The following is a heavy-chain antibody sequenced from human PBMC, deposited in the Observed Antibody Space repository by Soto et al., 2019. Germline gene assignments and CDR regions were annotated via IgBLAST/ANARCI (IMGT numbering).Heavy chain of an antibody. CDR1: GFTFSSYA. CDR2: ISYDGSNK. CDR3: ARARRVYDSSGYYGY. Sequence: QVQLVESGGGVVQPGRSLRLSCAASGFTFSSYAMHWVRQAPGKGLEWVAVISYDGSNKYYADSVKGRFTISRDNSKNTLYLQMNSLRAEDTAVYYCARARRVYDSSGYYGYWGQGTLVTVSS. J-gene: IGHJ4*02. V-gene: IGHV3-30-3*01. D-gene: IGHD3-22*01.